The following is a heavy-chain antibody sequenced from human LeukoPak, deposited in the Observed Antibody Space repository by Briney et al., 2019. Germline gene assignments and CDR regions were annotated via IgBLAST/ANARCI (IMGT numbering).Heavy chain of an antibody. CDR3: ARVPVWEGYYYYMDV. CDR1: GYTFTGYY. CDR2: INPNSGGT. D-gene: IGHD1-26*01. J-gene: IGHJ6*03. Sequence: ASVKVSCKASGYTFTGYYMHWVRQAPGQGLEWMGWINPNSGGTNYAQKFQGRVTMTRDTSISTAYTELSRLRSDDTAVYYCARVPVWEGYYYYMDVWGKGTTVTVSS. V-gene: IGHV1-2*02.